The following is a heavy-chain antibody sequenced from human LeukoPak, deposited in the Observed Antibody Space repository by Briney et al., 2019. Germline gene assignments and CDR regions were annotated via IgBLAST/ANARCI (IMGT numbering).Heavy chain of an antibody. CDR2: IYYSGST. J-gene: IGHJ4*02. CDR1: GGSISSSSYY. Sequence: PSETLSLTCTVSGGSISSSSYYWGWIRQPPGKGLEWIRSIYYSGSTYYNPSLKSPVTISVDTSNSQFSPKLSSVTAADTVVYYCAGLAHRSIYRGHGGQGTLVTVSS. D-gene: IGHD3-10*01. CDR3: AGLAHRSIYRGH. V-gene: IGHV4-39*01.